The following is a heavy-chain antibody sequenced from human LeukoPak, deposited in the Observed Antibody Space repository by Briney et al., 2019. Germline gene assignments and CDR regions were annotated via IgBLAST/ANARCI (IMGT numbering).Heavy chain of an antibody. CDR2: ISYDGSNK. V-gene: IGHV3-30*18. D-gene: IGHD4-11*01. CDR1: GFTFSSYG. J-gene: IGHJ4*02. CDR3: AKDLGGYRLQLDY. Sequence: GGSLRLSCAASGFTFSSYGMHWVRQAPGKGLEWVAVISYDGSNKYYADSVKGRFTISRDNSKNTLYLQMNSLRAEDTAVYYCAKDLGGYRLQLDYWGQGTLVTVSS.